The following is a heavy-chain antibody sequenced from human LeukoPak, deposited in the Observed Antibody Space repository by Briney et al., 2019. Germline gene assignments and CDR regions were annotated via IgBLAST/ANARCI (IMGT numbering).Heavy chain of an antibody. D-gene: IGHD5-18*01. CDR1: GYTMNSGYY. J-gene: IGHJ4*02. Sequence: SETLSLTCNVSGYTMNSGYYWSWIRQTPGSGLEWIGETTHSGSTDYNPSLKSRVSVSVDTSKNQFSLKLSSVTAADTAVYYCATIGGYSYGLFDYWGQGTLVTVSS. CDR3: ATIGGYSYGLFDY. CDR2: TTHSGST. V-gene: IGHV4-38-2*02.